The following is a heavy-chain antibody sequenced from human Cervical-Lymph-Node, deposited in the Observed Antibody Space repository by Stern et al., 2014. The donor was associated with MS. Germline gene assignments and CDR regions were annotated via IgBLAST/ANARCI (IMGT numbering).Heavy chain of an antibody. V-gene: IGHV3-30*03. CDR3: ARDYEDTSMLFDH. J-gene: IGHJ4*02. D-gene: IGHD2-8*01. CDR2: IAYDGNHK. Sequence: VQLVESGGAVVQPGRSLRVSCAASGVTFSSYGMHWVRQAPGKGLEWVTGIAYDGNHKYYAASVKGRFTISRDNSKNTLHLQMNSVTPDDTAIYYCARDYEDTSMLFDHWGQGTLVTVSS. CDR1: GVTFSSYG.